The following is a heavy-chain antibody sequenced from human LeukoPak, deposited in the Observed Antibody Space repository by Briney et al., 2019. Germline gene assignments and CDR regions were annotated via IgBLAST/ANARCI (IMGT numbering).Heavy chain of an antibody. CDR2: IRYDGSNK. CDR1: GFTFSNYD. CDR3: AKTNSSSSPIDY. D-gene: IGHD6-6*01. V-gene: IGHV3-30*02. J-gene: IGHJ4*02. Sequence: GGSLRLSCAASGFTFSNYDTHWVCQAPGKGLQWVAFIRYDGSNKYYADSLKGRFTISRDNSKNTLYLQMSSLRTEDTAVYYCAKTNSSSSPIDYWGQGTLVTVSS.